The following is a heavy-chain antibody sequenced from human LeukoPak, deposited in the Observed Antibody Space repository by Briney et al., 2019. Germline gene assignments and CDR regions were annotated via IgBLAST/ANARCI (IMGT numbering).Heavy chain of an antibody. CDR2: IYYSGST. Sequence: SETLSLICTVSGGSISSYYWSWIRQPPGKGLEWIGYIYYSGSTNYNPSLKSRVTISVDTSKNQFSLKLSSVTAADTAVYYCARAWRWSFDYWGQGTLVTVSS. CDR1: GGSISSYY. J-gene: IGHJ4*02. CDR3: ARAWRWSFDY. D-gene: IGHD2-15*01. V-gene: IGHV4-59*01.